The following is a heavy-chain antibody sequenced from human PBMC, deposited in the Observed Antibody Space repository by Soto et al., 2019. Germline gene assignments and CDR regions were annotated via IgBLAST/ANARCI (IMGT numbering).Heavy chain of an antibody. J-gene: IGHJ5*02. Sequence: SETLSLTCAVYGGSFSGYYWSWIRQPPGKGLEWMGEINHSGSTNYNPSLKSRVTISVDTSKNQFSLKLSSVTAADTAVYYCARGYCSSTSCFDPWGQGTLVTVSS. CDR3: ARGYCSSTSCFDP. CDR2: INHSGST. D-gene: IGHD2-2*01. V-gene: IGHV4-34*09. CDR1: GGSFSGYY.